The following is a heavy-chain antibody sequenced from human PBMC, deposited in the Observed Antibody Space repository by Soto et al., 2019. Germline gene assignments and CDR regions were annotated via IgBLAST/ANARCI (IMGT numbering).Heavy chain of an antibody. J-gene: IGHJ6*02. D-gene: IGHD5-12*01. CDR2: IYPGDSDT. CDR1: GYSFTSYW. Sequence: GESLKISCKGSGYSFTSYWIGWVRQMPGKGLEWMGIIYPGDSDTRYSPSFQGQVTISADKSISTAYLQWSSLKASDTAMYYCASNSGYASGYDYYYGMDVWGQGTTVTVSS. CDR3: ASNSGYASGYDYYYGMDV. V-gene: IGHV5-51*01.